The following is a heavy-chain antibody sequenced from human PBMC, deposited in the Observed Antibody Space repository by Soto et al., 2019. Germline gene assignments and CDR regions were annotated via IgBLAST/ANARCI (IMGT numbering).Heavy chain of an antibody. CDR1: GDSISSNY. Sequence: QVQLQESGPGLVKPSGTLSLTCTVSGDSISSNYWSWIRQPPGKGLEWIGYIHNSGGTNYNPSLRSRXXIXLXXSRNQFSLQVTSVTAADTALYYCARGGCSSCRFDPWGQGTLVTVSS. J-gene: IGHJ5*02. CDR2: IHNSGGT. CDR3: ARGGCSSCRFDP. V-gene: IGHV4-59*01. D-gene: IGHD6-6*01.